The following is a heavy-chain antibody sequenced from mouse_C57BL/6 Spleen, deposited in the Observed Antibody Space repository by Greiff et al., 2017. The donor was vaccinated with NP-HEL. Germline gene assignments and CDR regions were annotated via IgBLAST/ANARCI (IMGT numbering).Heavy chain of an antibody. CDR3: ARERDYDYDWGFAY. J-gene: IGHJ3*01. CDR2: ISYDGSN. CDR1: GYSITSGYY. D-gene: IGHD2-4*01. V-gene: IGHV3-6*01. Sequence: EVKLEESGPGLVKPSQSLSLTCSVTGYSITSGYYWNWIRQFPGNKLEWMGYISYDGSNNYNPSLKNRISITRDTSKNQFFLKLNSVTTEDTATYYCARERDYDYDWGFAYWGQGTLVTVSA.